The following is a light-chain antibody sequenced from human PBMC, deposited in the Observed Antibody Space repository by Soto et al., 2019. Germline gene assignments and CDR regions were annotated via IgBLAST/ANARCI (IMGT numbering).Light chain of an antibody. CDR2: KAS. CDR1: QSISYW. V-gene: IGKV1-5*03. CDR3: QQYHIYPRT. Sequence: DIQMTQSPSTLSASVGDRVTITCRASQSISYWLAWYQQKPGKAPKVLIYKASSLESGVPSRFSGSGSGTEFTLTISILQPDDSATYLCQQYHIYPRTFGQGTKVEIK. J-gene: IGKJ1*01.